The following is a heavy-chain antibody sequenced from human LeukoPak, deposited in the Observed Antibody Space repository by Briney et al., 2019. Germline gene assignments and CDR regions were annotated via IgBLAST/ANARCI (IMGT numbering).Heavy chain of an antibody. D-gene: IGHD2-15*01. CDR1: GGSFSGYY. CDR2: ISHSGST. CDR3: ARGRLVVVAAGPLRY. Sequence: SETLSLTCAVYGGSFSGYYWSWIRHPPGKGLEWIGEISHSGSTNYNPSLKSRVTISVDTSKNQFSLKLSSVTAADTAVYYCARGRLVVVAAGPLRYWGQGTLVTVSS. V-gene: IGHV4-34*01. J-gene: IGHJ4*02.